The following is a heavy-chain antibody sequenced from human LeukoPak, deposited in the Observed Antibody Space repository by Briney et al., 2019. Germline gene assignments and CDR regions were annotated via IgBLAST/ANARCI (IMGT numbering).Heavy chain of an antibody. CDR3: AKDQYCSSTSCLHDFDY. CDR1: GFTFSSYA. J-gene: IGHJ4*02. Sequence: GGSLRLSRAASGFTFSSYAMSWVRQAPGKGLEWVSAISGSGGSTYYADSVKGRFTISRDNSKNTLYLQMNSLRAEDTAVYYCAKDQYCSSTSCLHDFDYWGQGTLVTVSS. CDR2: ISGSGGST. D-gene: IGHD2-2*01. V-gene: IGHV3-23*01.